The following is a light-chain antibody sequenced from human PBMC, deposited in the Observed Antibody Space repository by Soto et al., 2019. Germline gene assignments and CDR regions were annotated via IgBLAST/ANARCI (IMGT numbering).Light chain of an antibody. V-gene: IGKV1-5*03. CDR3: QQYNSYAIT. Sequence: DIQMTQSPSTLSGSVGDRVTVTCRSSQAISSWLAWYQQKPGKAPKLLIYKASTLKSGVPSRFSGSGSGTEFTLTISRLQPDDFATYYCQQYNSYAITFGQGTRLEIK. CDR2: KAS. J-gene: IGKJ5*01. CDR1: QAISSW.